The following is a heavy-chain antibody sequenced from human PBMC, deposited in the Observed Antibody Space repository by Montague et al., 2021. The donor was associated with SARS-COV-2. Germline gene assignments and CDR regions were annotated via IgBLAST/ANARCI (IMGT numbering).Heavy chain of an antibody. J-gene: IGHJ4*02. V-gene: IGHV4-4*09. CDR2: MRLSGDS. CDR3: ARDRGLGVAENFDC. CDR1: GGSISSYY. Sequence: SETLSLTCTVSGGSISSYYWSWIRQPPGKGLEWIGYMRLSGDSHXNPSLKGRVSISIDTTKNQFSLKLNSVTAADTAVDYCARDRGLGVAENFDCWGQGTLVTVSS. D-gene: IGHD3-10*01.